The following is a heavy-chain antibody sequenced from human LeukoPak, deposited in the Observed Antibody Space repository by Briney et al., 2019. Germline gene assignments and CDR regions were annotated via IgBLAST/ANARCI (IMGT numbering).Heavy chain of an antibody. J-gene: IGHJ3*02. Sequence: SETLSLTCTVSGGTISTYYWSWIRQPPGKGLEWIGYVYYSGSTNYNPSLKSRVTISVDTSKNQFSLKLSSATAADTAMFYCARGGTVGVFGAFDIWSQGTMVTVSS. V-gene: IGHV4-59*01. CDR2: VYYSGST. CDR1: GGTISTYY. D-gene: IGHD3-16*02. CDR3: ARGGTVGVFGAFDI.